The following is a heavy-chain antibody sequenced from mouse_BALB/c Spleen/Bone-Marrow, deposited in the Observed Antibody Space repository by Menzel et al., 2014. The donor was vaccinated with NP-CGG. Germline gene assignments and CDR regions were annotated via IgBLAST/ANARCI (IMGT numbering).Heavy chain of an antibody. D-gene: IGHD2-14*01. Sequence: VKLQQSGAELVKPGVSVKLSCKASGYTFTSYWMYWVKQRPEKGLEWIGVINPSNGRTNYHEKFKSRATLTVDKSSSTAYMQLSSLTSEYSAVYCCSRGYFAYWGQGTLVTVSA. V-gene: IGHV1S81*02. CDR2: INPSNGRT. CDR1: GYTFTSYW. J-gene: IGHJ3*01. CDR3: SRGYFAY.